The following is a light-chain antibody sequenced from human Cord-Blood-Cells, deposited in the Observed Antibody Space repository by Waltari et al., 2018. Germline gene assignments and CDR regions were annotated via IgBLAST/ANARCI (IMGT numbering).Light chain of an antibody. V-gene: IGLV3-9*01. Sequence: SYELTQPLSVSVALGQTARIPCGGNNVGRKNEHWYQQKPGQAPVLVIYRDSIRAPGIPKRFSGSNSANTATLTISRAQAGDEADYYCQVGDSSTVVFGGGTRLTGL. J-gene: IGLJ2*01. CDR3: QVGDSSTVV. CDR2: RDS. CDR1: NVGRKN.